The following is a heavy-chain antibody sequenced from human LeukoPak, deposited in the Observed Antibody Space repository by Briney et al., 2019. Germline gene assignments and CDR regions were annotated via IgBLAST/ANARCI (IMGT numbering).Heavy chain of an antibody. Sequence: GGSLRLSCAASGFTFNNYAMTWVRQVPGKGLEWVASISGRGTTKYYGDSVKGRFTISRDNVTKTMFLQMNSLRGEDSAIYFCARRFCNGARCWGGFDYWGPGTLVTVS. V-gene: IGHV3-23*01. CDR1: GFTFNNYA. CDR2: ISGRGTTK. CDR3: ARRFCNGARCWGGFDY. J-gene: IGHJ4*01. D-gene: IGHD3-3*01.